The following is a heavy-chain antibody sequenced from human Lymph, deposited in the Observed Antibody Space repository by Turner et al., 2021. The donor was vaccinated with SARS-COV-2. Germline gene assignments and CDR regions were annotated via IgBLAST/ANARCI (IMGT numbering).Heavy chain of an antibody. J-gene: IGHJ4*02. V-gene: IGHV3-30*04. CDR3: ATLFTIPYYSDSSGYYTDY. CDR2: ISYDGSNK. D-gene: IGHD3-22*01. Sequence: QVQLVESGGGLVQPGMSLRISCAASGFTFSSYAMHWVRQAPGKGLEWVVVISYDGSNKYYADSVKGRFTISRDNSKNTLYLQVNSLRAEDTAVFYCATLFTIPYYSDSSGYYTDYWGQGTLVTVSS. CDR1: GFTFSSYA.